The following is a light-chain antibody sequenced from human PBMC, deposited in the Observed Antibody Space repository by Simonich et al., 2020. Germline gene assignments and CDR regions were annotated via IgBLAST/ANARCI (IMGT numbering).Light chain of an antibody. CDR1: QSVLYSSNNKNY. V-gene: IGKV4-1*01. J-gene: IGKJ1*01. Sequence: DIVMTQSPDSLAVSLGERATINCKSSQSVLYSSNNKNYLAWYQQKPGQPPKLLIYWESTRESGVPDRFSGSGSGTDFTLTISSLQAEDAATYYCHQSSSLPWTFGQGTKVEIK. CDR2: WES. CDR3: HQSSSLPWT.